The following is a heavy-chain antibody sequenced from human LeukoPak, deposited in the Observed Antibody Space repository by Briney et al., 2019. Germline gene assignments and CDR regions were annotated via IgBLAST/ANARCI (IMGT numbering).Heavy chain of an antibody. CDR3: ARQIAAAGNNFDY. D-gene: IGHD6-13*01. CDR2: IYPGDSDT. CDR1: GYSFTSYW. Sequence: GESLKISCKGSGYSFTSYWIGWGRQLPGKGLEWMGIIYPGDSDTRYSPSFQGQVTISADKSISTAYLQWSSLKASDTAMYYCARQIAAAGNNFDYWGQGTLVTVSS. V-gene: IGHV5-51*01. J-gene: IGHJ4*02.